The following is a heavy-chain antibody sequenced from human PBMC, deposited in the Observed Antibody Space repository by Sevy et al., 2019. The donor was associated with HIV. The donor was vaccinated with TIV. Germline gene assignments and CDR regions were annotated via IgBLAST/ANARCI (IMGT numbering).Heavy chain of an antibody. D-gene: IGHD3-22*01. J-gene: IGHJ3*02. Sequence: GGSLRLSCAASGFTFSSYAMHWVRQAPGKGLEWVAVISYDGSNKYYADSVKGRFTISRDNSKNTPYLQMNSLRAEDTAVYYCARGGASSGYYRNNAFDIWGQLTMVTVSS. CDR3: ARGGASSGYYRNNAFDI. CDR1: GFTFSSYA. CDR2: ISYDGSNK. V-gene: IGHV3-30*04.